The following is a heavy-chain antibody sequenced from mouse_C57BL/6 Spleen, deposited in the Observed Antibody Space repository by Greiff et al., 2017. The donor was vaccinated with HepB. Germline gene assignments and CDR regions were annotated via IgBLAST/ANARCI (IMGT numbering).Heavy chain of an antibody. D-gene: IGHD2-12*01. V-gene: IGHV1-42*01. CDR1: GYSFTGYY. CDR2: INPSTGGT. CDR3: ARRGVYDEDYFDY. J-gene: IGHJ2*01. Sequence: VQLQQSGPELVKPGASVKISCKASGYSFTGYYMNWVKQSPEKSLEWIGEINPSTGGTTYNQKFKAKATLTVDKSSSTAYMQLKSLTSEDSAVYHCARRGVYDEDYFDYWGQGTTLTVSS.